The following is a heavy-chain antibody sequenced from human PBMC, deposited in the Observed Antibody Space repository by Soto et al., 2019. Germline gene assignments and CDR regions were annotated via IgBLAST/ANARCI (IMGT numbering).Heavy chain of an antibody. CDR3: ARFGRDCTNGVCYQYFQH. J-gene: IGHJ1*01. V-gene: IGHV4-59*01. CDR1: GGSISSYY. D-gene: IGHD2-8*01. Sequence: QVQLQESGPGLVKPSETLSLTCTVPGGSISSYYWSWIRQPPGKGLEWIGYIYYSGSTNYNPSLKSRVTISVDTSKNQFSLKLSSVTAADTAVYYCARFGRDCTNGVCYQYFQHWGQGTLVTVSS. CDR2: IYYSGST.